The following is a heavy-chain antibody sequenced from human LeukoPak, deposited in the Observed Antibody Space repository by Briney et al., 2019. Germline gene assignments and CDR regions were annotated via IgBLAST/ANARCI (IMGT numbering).Heavy chain of an antibody. CDR3: AGTYDYVWGSYRY. V-gene: IGHV4-59*08. D-gene: IGHD3-16*02. Sequence: SETLSLTCTVSGGSISSYYWSWIRQPPGKGLEWIGYIYYSGSTNYNPSLKSRVTISVDTSKNQFSLKLSSVTAADTAVYYCAGTYDYVWGSYRYWGQGTLVAVSS. CDR1: GGSISSYY. CDR2: IYYSGST. J-gene: IGHJ4*02.